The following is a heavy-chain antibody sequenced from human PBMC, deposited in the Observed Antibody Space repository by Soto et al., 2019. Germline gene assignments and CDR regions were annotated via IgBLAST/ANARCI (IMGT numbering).Heavy chain of an antibody. V-gene: IGHV4-4*02. D-gene: IGHD2-21*02. CDR2: IYHAGSP. CDR1: GGSISSSSW. CDR3: ARGLSFRGDFDV. Sequence: HLQESGPGLVKPSGTLSLTCDVSGGSISSSSWWTWVRQSPGKGLEWIGEIYHAGSPNYNPSFQSRVTIVADKSKNHFSLRLTSVTAADTAIYYGARGLSFRGDFDVWGQGTTVTVSS. J-gene: IGHJ3*01.